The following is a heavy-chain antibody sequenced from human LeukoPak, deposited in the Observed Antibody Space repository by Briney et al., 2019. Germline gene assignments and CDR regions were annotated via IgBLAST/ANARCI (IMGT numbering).Heavy chain of an antibody. CDR3: ARPLRYCSSTSCTTGGFDP. D-gene: IGHD2-2*01. CDR1: GYSFTSYW. V-gene: IGHV5-51*01. CDR2: IYPGDSDT. Sequence: GESLKISCKGSGYSFTSYWIGWVRQMPGKGLEWMGIIYPGDSDTRYSPSFQGQVTISADKSISTAYLQWSSLKASDTAVYYCARPLRYCSSTSCTTGGFDPWGQGTLVTVSS. J-gene: IGHJ5*02.